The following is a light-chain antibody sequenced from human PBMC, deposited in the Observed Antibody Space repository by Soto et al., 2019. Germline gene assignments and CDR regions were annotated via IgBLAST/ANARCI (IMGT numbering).Light chain of an antibody. CDR2: AAS. CDR3: QQTNSFPLT. J-gene: IGKJ4*01. CDR1: QDISSW. Sequence: DIQLTQSPSSVSASVGGXVTISCRACQDISSWLAWYLQKPGKAPKIMIYAASNLQSGVPSRFSGSGSGTDFTLTISSLQPEDVATYYCQQTNSFPLTLGGGTKVDI. V-gene: IGKV1-12*01.